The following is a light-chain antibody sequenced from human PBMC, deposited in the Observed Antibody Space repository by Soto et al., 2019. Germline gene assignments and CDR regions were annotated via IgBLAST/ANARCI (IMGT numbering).Light chain of an antibody. V-gene: IGKV1-5*03. J-gene: IGKJ2*01. Sequence: DIQMTQSPSTLSASVGDRVTVTCRASQTISTWLAWYQQKPGKAPRLLSYKASSLESGVPARFSGTGSGTEFTLNISSLQPDDFATYYCQQYSTYSYTFGQGTKLEI. CDR2: KAS. CDR1: QTISTW. CDR3: QQYSTYSYT.